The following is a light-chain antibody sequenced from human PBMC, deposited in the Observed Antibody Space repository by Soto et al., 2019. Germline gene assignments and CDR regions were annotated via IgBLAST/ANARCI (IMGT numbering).Light chain of an antibody. V-gene: IGKV3-15*01. CDR1: QSVNLN. Sequence: TQSPIFLSASVGDRVTISCRASQSVNLNLAWYQQKPGQPPRLLLYGASTRATGIPVRFRGSGSGTEFTLTISSLQSEDSAVYYCHQYNSWPRGTFGPGTKVEIK. CDR2: GAS. CDR3: HQYNSWPRGT. J-gene: IGKJ3*01.